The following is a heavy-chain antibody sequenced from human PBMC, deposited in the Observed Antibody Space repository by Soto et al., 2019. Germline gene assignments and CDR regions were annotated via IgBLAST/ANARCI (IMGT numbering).Heavy chain of an antibody. V-gene: IGHV1-18*04. CDR1: GYTFTSYG. Sequence: AASVKVSCKASGYTFTSYGISWVRQAPGQGLEWMGWISTYNGNTNYAQKLPGRVTMTTDTSTSTAYIELRSLSSDDTAVYYCVRNTYVRGNYYFFDPWGPGTLVTVSS. CDR2: ISTYNGNT. J-gene: IGHJ5*02. CDR3: VRNTYVRGNYYFFDP. D-gene: IGHD3-22*01.